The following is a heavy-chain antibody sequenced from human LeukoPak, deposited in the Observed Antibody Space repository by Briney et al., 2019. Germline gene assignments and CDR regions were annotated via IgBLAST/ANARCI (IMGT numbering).Heavy chain of an antibody. D-gene: IGHD4-17*01. J-gene: IGHJ4*02. V-gene: IGHV3-7*04. CDR3: ARERRFIDY. CDR2: IKQDGSEK. CDR1: GFTFSSFW. Sequence: GGTLRLSCAASGFTFSSFWMNWVRQAPGKGLEWVANIKQDGSEKYYVDSVNGRFTISRDNAKNSLYLQMNSLRAEDTAVYLCARERRFIDYWGQGTLVTVSS.